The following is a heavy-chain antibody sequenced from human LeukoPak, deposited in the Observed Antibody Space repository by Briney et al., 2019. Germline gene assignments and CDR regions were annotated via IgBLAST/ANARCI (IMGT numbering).Heavy chain of an antibody. CDR3: AGEDDFWSGYYSPIDY. J-gene: IGHJ4*02. Sequence: SETLSLTCTVSGGSISSSSYYWGWIRQPPGKGLEWIGSIYYSGSTYYNPSLMSRLSISVDTSKNQFSLKLSSVTAADTAVYYCAGEDDFWSGYYSPIDYWGQGTLVTVSS. CDR2: IYYSGST. D-gene: IGHD3-3*01. CDR1: GGSISSSSYY. V-gene: IGHV4-39*07.